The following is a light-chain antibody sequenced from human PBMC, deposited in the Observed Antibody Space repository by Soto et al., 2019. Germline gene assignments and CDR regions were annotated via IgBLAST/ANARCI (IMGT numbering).Light chain of an antibody. CDR2: GAS. Sequence: EIVLTQSPGTLSLSPGERATLSCRASQSVSSIYIAWYQQNPGQAPRLLIYGASSRATGIPDRFSGSGSGTDFTLTISRLEPADFAVYFCQQYGRSPPFTFGQGTKVDIK. V-gene: IGKV3-20*01. CDR1: QSVSSIY. J-gene: IGKJ2*01. CDR3: QQYGRSPPFT.